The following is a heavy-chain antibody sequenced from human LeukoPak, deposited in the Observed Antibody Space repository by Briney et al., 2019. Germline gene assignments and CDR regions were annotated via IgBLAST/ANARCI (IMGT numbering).Heavy chain of an antibody. CDR1: GYSFTNYW. D-gene: IGHD3-22*01. J-gene: IGHJ4*02. CDR2: IYPGDSDT. Sequence: KAGESLKISCKGSGYSFTNYWIAWVRQMPGKGLEWMGIIYPGDSDTRHSPSFQGQVTISADKSISTAYLQWSSLKASDTAMYYCARVYDSSGYSIDYWGQGTLVTASS. V-gene: IGHV5-51*01. CDR3: ARVYDSSGYSIDY.